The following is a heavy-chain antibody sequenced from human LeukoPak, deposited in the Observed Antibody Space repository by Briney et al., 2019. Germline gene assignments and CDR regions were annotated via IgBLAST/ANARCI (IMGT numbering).Heavy chain of an antibody. CDR1: GGSFSGYY. CDR2: INHSGST. CDR3: ARGPIYTMVRGVHY. J-gene: IGHJ4*02. Sequence: KPSETLSLTCAVYGGSFSGYYWGWIRQPPGKGLEWIGEINHSGSTNYNPSLKSRVTISVDTSKNQFSLKLSSVTAADTAVYYCARGPIYTMVRGVHYWGQGTLVTVSS. V-gene: IGHV4-34*01. D-gene: IGHD3-10*01.